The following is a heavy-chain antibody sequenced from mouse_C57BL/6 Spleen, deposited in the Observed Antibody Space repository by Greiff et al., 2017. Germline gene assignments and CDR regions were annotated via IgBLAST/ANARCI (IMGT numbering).Heavy chain of an antibody. CDR1: GYSITSGYY. Sequence: EVKLMESGPGLVKPSQSLSLTCSVTGYSITSGYYWNWIRQFPGNKLEWMGYISYDGSNNYNPSLKNRISITRDTSKNQFFLKLNSVTTEDTATYYCARDGAHERFAYWGQGTLVTVSA. CDR2: ISYDGSN. V-gene: IGHV3-6*01. J-gene: IGHJ3*01. CDR3: ARDGAHERFAY.